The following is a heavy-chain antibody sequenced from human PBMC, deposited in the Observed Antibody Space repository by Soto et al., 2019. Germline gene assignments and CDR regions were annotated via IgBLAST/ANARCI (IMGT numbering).Heavy chain of an antibody. CDR1: GGSFSGYY. J-gene: IGHJ2*01. CDR2: INDRGSI. D-gene: IGHD3-10*01. Sequence: QVQLQQWGAGPLRPLETLSLTCGVSGGSFSGYYWAWIRQSPGKGLEWIGEINDRGSINYNPSLKSRVSISVDTSKTHSSLNPSSVPAAASAVYSSASTSPLSLPGPPWFSDPEPWCRGTLVPVSS. V-gene: IGHV4-34*01. CDR3: ASTSPLSLPGPPWFSDPEP.